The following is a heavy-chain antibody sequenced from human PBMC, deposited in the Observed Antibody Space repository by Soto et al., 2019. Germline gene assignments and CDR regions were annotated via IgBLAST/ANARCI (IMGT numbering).Heavy chain of an antibody. J-gene: IGHJ6*02. CDR3: ARSRDGYSFYFYYGMDV. V-gene: IGHV3-30*03. Sequence: QVQLVESGGGVVQPGRSLRLSCAASGFTFANYDMQWVRQAPGKGLEWMALILHDGSAEYYADSVKGRFTISRDNSKSTLYPQMNSLSAEDTGVYYCARSRDGYSFYFYYGMDVWGQGTTVTVSS. CDR2: ILHDGSAE. D-gene: IGHD4-4*01. CDR1: GFTFANYD.